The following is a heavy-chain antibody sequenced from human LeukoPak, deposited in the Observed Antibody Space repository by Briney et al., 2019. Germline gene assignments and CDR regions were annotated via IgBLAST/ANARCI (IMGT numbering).Heavy chain of an antibody. J-gene: IGHJ4*02. CDR1: GFTFSSYG. CDR3: AREGPRGNSQFDY. V-gene: IGHV3-33*01. CDR2: IWYDGSNK. D-gene: IGHD2/OR15-2a*01. Sequence: GGSLRLSCAASGFTFSSYGMYWVRQAPGKGLEWVALIWYDGSNKYYTDSVKGRLTISRDNSKNTLYLQMNSLRAEDTAIYYCAREGPRGNSQFDYWGQGTLVTVSS.